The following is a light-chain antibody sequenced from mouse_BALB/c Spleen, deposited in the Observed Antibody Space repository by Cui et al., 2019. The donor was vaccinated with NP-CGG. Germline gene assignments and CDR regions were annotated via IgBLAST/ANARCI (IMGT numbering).Light chain of an antibody. J-gene: IGLJ1*01. CDR1: TGAVTTSNY. Sequence: QAVFTQCSALTTSPGETVTLTCRSSTGAVTTSNYANWVQEKPDHLFTGLIGGTNNRAPGVPARFSGSLIGDKAALTITGAQTEDEAIYFCALWYSNHWVFGGGTKLTVL. CDR3: ALWYSNHWV. V-gene: IGLV1*01. CDR2: GTN.